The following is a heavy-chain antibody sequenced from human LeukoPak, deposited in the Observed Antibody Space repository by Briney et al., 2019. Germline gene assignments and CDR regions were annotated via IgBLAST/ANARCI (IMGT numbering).Heavy chain of an antibody. CDR2: MNPNSGNT. CDR3: ARAGGSGYDLGY. Sequence: PGASVKVSCKASGGTFSSYAISWVRQAPGQGLEWMGWMNPNSGNTGYAQKFQGRVTMTRNTSISTAYMELSSLRSEDTAVYYCARAGGSGYDLGYWGQGTLVTVSS. D-gene: IGHD5-12*01. J-gene: IGHJ4*02. CDR1: GGTFSSYA. V-gene: IGHV1-8*02.